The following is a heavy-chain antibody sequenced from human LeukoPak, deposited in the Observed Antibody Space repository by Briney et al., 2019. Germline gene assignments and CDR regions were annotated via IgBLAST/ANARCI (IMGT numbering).Heavy chain of an antibody. Sequence: GESLKISCKGSGYSFTSYWIGWVRQMPGKGLEWMGIIYPGDSDTRYSPSFQGQVTISADKSISTAYLQWSSLKASDTAMYYCARLITVAAPYYYYYMDVWGKGTTVTISS. CDR3: ARLITVAAPYYYYYMDV. CDR2: IYPGDSDT. V-gene: IGHV5-51*01. J-gene: IGHJ6*03. D-gene: IGHD4-23*01. CDR1: GYSFTSYW.